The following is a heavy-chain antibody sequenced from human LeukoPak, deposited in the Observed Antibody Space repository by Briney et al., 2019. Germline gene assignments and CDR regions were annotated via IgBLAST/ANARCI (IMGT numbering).Heavy chain of an antibody. J-gene: IGHJ4*02. V-gene: IGHV3-23*01. D-gene: IGHD6-25*01. CDR2: ISDSGART. CDR3: ASDYFLDY. CDR1: GFTFSSYA. Sequence: GGSLRLSCAASGFTFSSYAMTWVRQAPGKGLEWVSTISDSGARTNYADSAKGRFTISRDNSMITLYLQMNSLRADDTAVYYCASDYFLDYWGQGTLVTVSS.